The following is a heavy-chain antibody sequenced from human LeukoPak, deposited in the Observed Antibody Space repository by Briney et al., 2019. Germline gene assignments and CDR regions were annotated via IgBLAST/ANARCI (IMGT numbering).Heavy chain of an antibody. CDR2: IYYKSKWFN. CDR3: ARDQPWINGFDI. V-gene: IGHV6-1*01. J-gene: IGHJ3*02. CDR1: GVSVSSNR. Sequence: SQALSLTCSISGVSVSSNRWSWVRQSPSRGLEWLGRIYYKSKWFNDYPVSVKSRITINPDKPKNQFSLQLNSVTHEDTALYYCARDQPWINGFDIWGQGTMVTVSS. D-gene: IGHD5-12*01.